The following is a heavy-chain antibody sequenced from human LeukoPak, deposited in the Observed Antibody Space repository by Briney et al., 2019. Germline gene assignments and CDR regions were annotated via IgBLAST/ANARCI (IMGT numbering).Heavy chain of an antibody. J-gene: IGHJ4*02. CDR2: ISYDGSNK. CDR3: ARGGRWIQLWLDY. CDR1: GFTFSSYA. Sequence: GRFLRLSCAASGFTFSSYAMHWVRQAPGKGLEWVAVISYDGSNKYYADSVKGRFTISRDNSKNTLYLQMNSLRAEDTAVYYCARGGRWIQLWLDYWGQGTLVTVSS. D-gene: IGHD5-18*01. V-gene: IGHV3-30-3*01.